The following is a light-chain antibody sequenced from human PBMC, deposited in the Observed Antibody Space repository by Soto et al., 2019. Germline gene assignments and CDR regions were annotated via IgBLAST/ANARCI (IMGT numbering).Light chain of an antibody. J-gene: IGKJ1*01. CDR2: GAS. V-gene: IGKV1-39*01. CDR1: QSISSY. Sequence: DIQMTQSPSSLSASVGDRVTITCRAIQSISSYLNWYQQKPGKAPKLLIYGASSLQSGVPSRFSGSGSGTDFTLTISSLQPEDFGTYYCQKSFSTPRKFGQGTKVDIK. CDR3: QKSFSTPRK.